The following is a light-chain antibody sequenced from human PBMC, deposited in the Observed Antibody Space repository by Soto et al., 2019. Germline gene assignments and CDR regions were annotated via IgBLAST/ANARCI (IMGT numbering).Light chain of an antibody. J-gene: IGKJ5*01. CDR3: QQYYIYPLT. Sequence: AIRMTQSPSSFSASTGDRVTITCRASQGISSYLAWYQQKPGKAPKLLISAASTLQSGVPSRFSGSGSGTDFTLTISCLQSEDFATYYCQQYYIYPLTFCQGTRLEIK. V-gene: IGKV1-8*01. CDR1: QGISSY. CDR2: AAS.